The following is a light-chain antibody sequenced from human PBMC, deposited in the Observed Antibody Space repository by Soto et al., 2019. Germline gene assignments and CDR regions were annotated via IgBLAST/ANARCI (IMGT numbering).Light chain of an antibody. CDR3: QQYSSSLWT. Sequence: CPITLTQSPGALATSSCRASQSVSSDLAWYQQKPGQAPRLLIYGASSRATGIPDRFSGSGSGTDFTLTISSLQPEDFAVYYCQQYSSSLWTFGQGTKVDI. CDR1: QSVSSD. J-gene: IGKJ1*01. V-gene: IGKV3D-15*01. CDR2: GAS.